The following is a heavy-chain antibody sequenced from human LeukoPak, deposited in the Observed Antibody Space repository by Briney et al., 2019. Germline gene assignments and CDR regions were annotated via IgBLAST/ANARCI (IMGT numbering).Heavy chain of an antibody. Sequence: SQTLSLTCTVSGGSISSGDYYWSWIRQPPGKGLEWIAYMYYSGSTYYNPSLKSRVTMSADTSKNRLSLKLSSVTAADTAVYYCARPYYYDSRIDPWGQGILVTVSS. CDR3: ARPYYYDSRIDP. J-gene: IGHJ5*02. CDR1: GGSISSGDYY. CDR2: MYYSGST. V-gene: IGHV4-30-4*01. D-gene: IGHD3-22*01.